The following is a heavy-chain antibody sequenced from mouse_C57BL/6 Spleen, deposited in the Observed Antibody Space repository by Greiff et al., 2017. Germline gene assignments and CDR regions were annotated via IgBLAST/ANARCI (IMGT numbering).Heavy chain of an antibody. CDR3: ATVVNYAMDY. J-gene: IGHJ4*01. D-gene: IGHD1-1*01. Sequence: LVESGPELVKPGASVKISCKASGYSFTSYYIHWVKQRPGQGLEWIGWIYPGSGNTKYNEKFKGKATLTADTSSSTAYMQLSSLTSEDSAVYYCATVVNYAMDYWGQGTSVTVSS. CDR2: IYPGSGNT. CDR1: GYSFTSYY. V-gene: IGHV1-66*01.